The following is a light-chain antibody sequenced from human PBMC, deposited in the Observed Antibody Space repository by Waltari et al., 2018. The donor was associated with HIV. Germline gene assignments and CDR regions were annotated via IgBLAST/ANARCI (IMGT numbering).Light chain of an antibody. Sequence: QSALTQPRSVSGSPGQSVTIPCTGTSSDIASYNYVSWYQQHPGKAPKLMIYDVSKRPSGVPDRFSGSKSGNTASLTISGLQAEDEADYYCCSYAGTYVVFGGGTKLTVL. J-gene: IGLJ2*01. CDR2: DVS. V-gene: IGLV2-11*01. CDR3: CSYAGTYVV. CDR1: SSDIASYNY.